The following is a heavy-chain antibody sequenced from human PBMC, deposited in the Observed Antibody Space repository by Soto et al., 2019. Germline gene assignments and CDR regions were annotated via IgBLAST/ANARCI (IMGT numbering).Heavy chain of an antibody. CDR2: IYYSGST. CDR1: GGSISSYY. D-gene: IGHD3-22*01. CDR3: TRGGFYYYDSSGYYDY. Sequence: SETLSLTCTASGGSISSYYWSWIRQPPGKGLEWIGYIYYSGSTNYNPSLKSRVTISVDTSKNQFSLKLTSVTAADTAVYFCTRGGFYYYDSSGYYDYWGQGALVTVSS. V-gene: IGHV4-59*01. J-gene: IGHJ4*02.